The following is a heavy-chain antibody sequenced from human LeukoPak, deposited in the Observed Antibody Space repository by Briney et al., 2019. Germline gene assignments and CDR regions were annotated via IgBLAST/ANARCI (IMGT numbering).Heavy chain of an antibody. CDR3: AREGIAAAGEH. CDR2: ITSSGSTI. Sequence: GGSLRLSCVASGFTFSSYSMNWVRQAPGKGLEWVSYITSSGSTIYYADSVKGRFTISRDNAKNSLYLQMKSLRAEDTAVYYCAREGIAAAGEHWGQGTLVTVSS. J-gene: IGHJ1*01. D-gene: IGHD6-13*01. V-gene: IGHV3-48*04. CDR1: GFTFSSYS.